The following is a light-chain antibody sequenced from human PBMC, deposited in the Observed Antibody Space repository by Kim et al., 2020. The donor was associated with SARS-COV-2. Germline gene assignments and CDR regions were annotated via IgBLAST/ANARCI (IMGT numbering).Light chain of an antibody. CDR1: RGSLASNY. CDR2: EDN. CDR3: QSYDSSFVV. Sequence: KTGTISCTHSRGSLASNYAQWYQPPPRSAPTSVIYEDNQRPSGVPDRFSGSIDSSSNSASLTISALKTEDEADYYCQSYDSSFVVFGGGTQLTVL. J-gene: IGLJ2*01. V-gene: IGLV6-57*03.